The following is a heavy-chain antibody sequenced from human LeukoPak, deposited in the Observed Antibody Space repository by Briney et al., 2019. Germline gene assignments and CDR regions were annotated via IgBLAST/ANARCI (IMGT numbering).Heavy chain of an antibody. CDR1: GFSVSSTY. CDR3: AKDSGTTMIAIITH. CDR2: LYSNGII. D-gene: IGHD3-22*01. J-gene: IGHJ4*02. V-gene: IGHV3-53*01. Sequence: PGGSLRLSCAASGFSVSSTYLTWVRQAPGKELEWLSVLYSNGIISYADSVKGRFTISRDNSKNTLFLQLNSLRAEDTAVYYCAKDSGTTMIAIITHWGQGTLVTVSS.